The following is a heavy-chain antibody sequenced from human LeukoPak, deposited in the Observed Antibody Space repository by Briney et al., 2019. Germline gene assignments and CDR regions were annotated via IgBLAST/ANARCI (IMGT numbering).Heavy chain of an antibody. Sequence: ASVKVSCXASGYTFTGYYMHWVRQAPGQGLEWMGRINPNSGGTNYAQKFQGRVTMTRDTSISTAYMELSRLRSDDTAVYYCARVSDGYAFDIWGPGTMVTVSS. CDR2: INPNSGGT. V-gene: IGHV1-2*06. CDR3: ARVSDGYAFDI. CDR1: GYTFTGYY. J-gene: IGHJ3*02. D-gene: IGHD2-2*03.